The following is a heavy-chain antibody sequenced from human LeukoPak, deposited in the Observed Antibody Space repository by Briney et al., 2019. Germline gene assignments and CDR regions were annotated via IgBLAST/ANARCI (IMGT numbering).Heavy chain of an antibody. V-gene: IGHV5-51*01. CDR3: ARSTSGYVKSLVDY. J-gene: IGHJ4*02. CDR2: IYPGDSDT. Sequence: GGSLKISCKGSGYSFTSYWIGWVRQMPGKGLEWMGIIYPGDSDTRYSPSFQGQVTISVDKSISTAYLQWNSLKASDTAMYYCARSTSGYVKSLVDYWGQGTLVTVSS. D-gene: IGHD5-12*01. CDR1: GYSFTSYW.